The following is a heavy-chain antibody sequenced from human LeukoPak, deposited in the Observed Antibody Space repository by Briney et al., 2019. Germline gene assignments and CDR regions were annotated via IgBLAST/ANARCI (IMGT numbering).Heavy chain of an antibody. CDR2: INPNSGVT. J-gene: IGHJ4*02. CDR1: GYTFTGYY. D-gene: IGHD2-15*01. V-gene: IGHV1-2*02. CDR3: ARDGYCDGGSCSDY. Sequence: ASAKVSCKASGYTFTGYYMHWVRQAPGQGLEWMGWINPNSGVTNYAQKFQGRVTMTRDTSISTAYMELSRLRSDDTAVYYCARDGYCDGGSCSDYWGQGTLVTASS.